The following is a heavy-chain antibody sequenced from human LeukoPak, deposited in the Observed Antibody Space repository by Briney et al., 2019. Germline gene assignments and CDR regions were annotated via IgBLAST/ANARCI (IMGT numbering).Heavy chain of an antibody. V-gene: IGHV3-74*01. Sequence: PGGSLRLSCVASGFTFSSYWMHWVRQDPRKGLVWVSRISGDGRNINYADSVRGRFTISRDNAKNTLYLQMNSLRAEDTAVYYCAKEGGSYGYWGQGTLVTVSS. CDR1: GFTFSSYW. J-gene: IGHJ4*02. CDR3: AKEGGSYGY. CDR2: ISGDGRNI. D-gene: IGHD1-26*01.